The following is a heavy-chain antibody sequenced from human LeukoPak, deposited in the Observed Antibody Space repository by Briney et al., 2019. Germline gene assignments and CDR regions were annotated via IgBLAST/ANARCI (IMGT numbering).Heavy chain of an antibody. CDR3: VRDIPGNGWPGMDV. D-gene: IGHD2-21*01. CDR2: IDGYGTTA. J-gene: IGHJ6*04. Sequence: GGSLRLSCAASGFTFSVCGMHWVRQAPGKGLVWVSHIDGYGTTANYADSVKGRFTSSRDNAKNTVSLEMHSLRAEDTAVYFCVRDIPGNGWPGMDVWGKGTTVTVSA. CDR1: GFTFSVCG. V-gene: IGHV3-74*01.